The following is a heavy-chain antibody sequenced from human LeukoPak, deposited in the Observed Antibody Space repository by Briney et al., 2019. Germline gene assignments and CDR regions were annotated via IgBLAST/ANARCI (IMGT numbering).Heavy chain of an antibody. J-gene: IGHJ6*04. CDR3: ARGFRSGGSCYSLHYYYGMDV. Sequence: SQTLSLTCTVSGGSISSGDYYWSWIRQPPGKGLEWIGYIYYSGSTYYNPSLKSRVTISVDTSKNQFSLKLSSVTAADTAVYYCARGFRSGGSCYSLHYYYGMDVWGKGTTVTVSS. V-gene: IGHV4-30-4*01. D-gene: IGHD2-15*01. CDR2: IYYSGST. CDR1: GGSISSGDYY.